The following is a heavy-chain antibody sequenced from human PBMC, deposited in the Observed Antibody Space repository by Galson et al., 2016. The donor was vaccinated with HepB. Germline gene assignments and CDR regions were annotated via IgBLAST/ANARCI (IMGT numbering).Heavy chain of an antibody. CDR1: GFTFSSYS. CDR2: IGSGGTYI. V-gene: IGHV3-21*01. Sequence: SLRLSCAASGFTFSSYSMNWVRQAPGKGLEWVSSIGSGGTYIYYADSVKGRFTLSRDNAKNSLYLQMNSLRAEDTAVYFCARVLTDCRGGSCFPTYNWFDPSGQGVLVTGSS. J-gene: IGHJ5*02. CDR3: ARVLTDCRGGSCFPTYNWFDP. D-gene: IGHD2-15*01.